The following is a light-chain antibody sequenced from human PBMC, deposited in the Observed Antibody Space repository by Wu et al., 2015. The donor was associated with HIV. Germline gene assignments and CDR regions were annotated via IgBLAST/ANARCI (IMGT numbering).Light chain of an antibody. V-gene: IGKV3-20*01. CDR1: QNITKY. J-gene: IGKJ5*01. CDR3: QQYGSSPIT. CDR2: GAS. Sequence: VLTQSPATLSLSSGERATLSCRASQNITKYLAWYQQRLGQPPRLLIYGASSRASGIPDRFSGGGSGTDFTLTISSLEPEDFAVYYCQQYGSSPITFGQGTRLEIK.